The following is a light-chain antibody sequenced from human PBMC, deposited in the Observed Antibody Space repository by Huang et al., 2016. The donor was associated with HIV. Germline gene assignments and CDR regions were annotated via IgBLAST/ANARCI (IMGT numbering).Light chain of an antibody. J-gene: IGKJ1*01. Sequence: DLQMTQSQSSLSASVGDRVTNTCRATQGIGNSLAWYQQKQVKAPRLLLYATSRLESGVPSSFSGSGSGTHYTLTINTLQPEDIGSYYCQQYHTIPWTFGQGTKVEVK. CDR3: QQYHTIPWT. CDR2: ATS. CDR1: QGIGNS. V-gene: IGKV1-NL1*01.